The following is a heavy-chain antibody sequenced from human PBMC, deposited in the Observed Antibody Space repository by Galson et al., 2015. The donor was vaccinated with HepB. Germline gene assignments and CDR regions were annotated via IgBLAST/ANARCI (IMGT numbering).Heavy chain of an antibody. J-gene: IGHJ3*01. D-gene: IGHD5-24*01. CDR1: GYTFISYL. Sequence: SVKVSCKASGYTFISYLIHWVRQAPGQGLEWMGWINLNNGDTQYSQRFQGRITITRDTSASTAYMELSSLRSEDTAMSYCARDDGAFDVWGQGTMVTVSS. CDR3: ARDDGAFDV. V-gene: IGHV1-3*01. CDR2: INLNNGDT.